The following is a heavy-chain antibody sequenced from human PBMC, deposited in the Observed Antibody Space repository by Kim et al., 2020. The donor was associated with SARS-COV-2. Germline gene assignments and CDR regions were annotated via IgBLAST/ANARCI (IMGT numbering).Heavy chain of an antibody. CDR1: GFTFSDYY. V-gene: IGHV3-11*05. CDR2: ISSSSSYT. J-gene: IGHJ6*02. Sequence: GGSLRLSCAASGFTFSDYYMSWIRQAPGKGLEWVSYISSSSSYTNYADSVKGRFTISRDNAKNSLYLQMNSLRAEDTAVYYCARAEEGLWFGELSDYYYYGMDVWGQGTTVTVSS. D-gene: IGHD3-10*01. CDR3: ARAEEGLWFGELSDYYYYGMDV.